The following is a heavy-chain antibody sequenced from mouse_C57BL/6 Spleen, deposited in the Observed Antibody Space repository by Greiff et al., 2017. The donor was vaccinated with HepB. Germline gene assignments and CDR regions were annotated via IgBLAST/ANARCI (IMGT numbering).Heavy chain of an antibody. V-gene: IGHV3-6*01. CDR2: ISYDGSN. CDR3: ASQLGRYYAMDY. D-gene: IGHD4-1*02. Sequence: EVKLVESGPGLVKPSQSLSLTCSVTGYSITSGYYWNWIRQFPGNKLEWMGYISYDGSNNYNPSLKNRISITRDTSKNQFFLKLNSVTTEDTATYYCASQLGRYYAMDYWGQGTSVTVSS. CDR1: GYSITSGYY. J-gene: IGHJ4*01.